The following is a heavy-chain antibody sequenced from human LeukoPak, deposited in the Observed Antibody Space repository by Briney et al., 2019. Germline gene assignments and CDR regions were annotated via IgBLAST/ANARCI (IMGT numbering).Heavy chain of an antibody. D-gene: IGHD6-13*01. CDR1: GYTFTTYG. J-gene: IGHJ4*02. V-gene: IGHV1-18*01. CDR3: ARGVSIAAADPPLAY. CDR2: ISVHNGDT. Sequence: GSVKVSCTASGYTFTTYGITWVRQAPGQRLESRGWISVHNGDTNYAQKLQGRLTVTTETSTRTAYMELRSLRPDDTAVYYCARGVSIAAADPPLAYWGQGTLVTVSS.